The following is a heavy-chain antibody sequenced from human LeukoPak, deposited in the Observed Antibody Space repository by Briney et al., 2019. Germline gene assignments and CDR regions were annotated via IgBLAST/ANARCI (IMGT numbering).Heavy chain of an antibody. V-gene: IGHV4-39*01. CDR2: IYYSGST. Sequence: SETLSLTCTVSGGSISSSSYYWGWIRQPPGKGLEWIGSIYYSGSTYYNPSLKSRVTISVDTSKNQFSLNLSSVTAADTAVYYCARGRRDGYNLEYFDKWGQGTLVTVSS. CDR3: ARGRRDGYNLEYFDK. CDR1: GGSISSSSYY. J-gene: IGHJ4*02. D-gene: IGHD5-24*01.